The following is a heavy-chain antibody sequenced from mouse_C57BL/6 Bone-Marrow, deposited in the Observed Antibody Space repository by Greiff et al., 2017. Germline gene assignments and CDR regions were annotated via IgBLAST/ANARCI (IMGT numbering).Heavy chain of an antibody. CDR2: IYPGSGST. V-gene: IGHV1-55*01. D-gene: IGHD2-1*01. Sequence: QVQLQQSGAELVKPGASVKMSCKASGYTFTSYWITWVKQRPGQGLEWIGDIYPGSGSTNYNEKFKSKATLTVDTSSSTANMQLSSLTSEDSAVYYCAWGNQYYFDYWGQGTTLTVSS. CDR3: AWGNQYYFDY. CDR1: GYTFTSYW. J-gene: IGHJ2*01.